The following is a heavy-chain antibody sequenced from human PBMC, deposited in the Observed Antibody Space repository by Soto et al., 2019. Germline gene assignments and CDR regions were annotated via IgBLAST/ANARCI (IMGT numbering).Heavy chain of an antibody. D-gene: IGHD6-6*01. CDR3: AIGRQIVGYFYYYMDV. V-gene: IGHV1-18*01. Sequence: QVPLLQSGAEVKKPGASVKVSCKASGYTFTNYGITWVRQAPGQGLEWMGWISAYNGDKHYTQRLQGRVSMTPDTSTSKAYMELSGLRSDDPSVYYCAIGRQIVGYFYYYMDVWGKGTKVTVSS. CDR1: GYTFTNYG. CDR2: ISAYNGDK. J-gene: IGHJ6*03.